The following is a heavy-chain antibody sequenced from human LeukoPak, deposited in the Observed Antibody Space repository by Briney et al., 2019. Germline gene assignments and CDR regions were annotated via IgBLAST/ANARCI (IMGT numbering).Heavy chain of an antibody. CDR1: GGSISSSSYY. CDR3: ARRTRQRGIAARLYYFDY. V-gene: IGHV4-39*01. D-gene: IGHD6-6*01. CDR2: IYYSGST. Sequence: PSETLSLTCTVSGGSISSSSYYWGWIRQPPGKGLEWIGSIYYSGSTYYNPSLKSRVTISVDTSKNQFSLKLSSVTAADTAVYYCARRTRQRGIAARLYYFDYWGQGTLVTVSS. J-gene: IGHJ4*02.